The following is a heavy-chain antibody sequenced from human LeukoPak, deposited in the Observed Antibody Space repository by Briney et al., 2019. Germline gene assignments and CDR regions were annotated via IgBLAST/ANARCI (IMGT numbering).Heavy chain of an antibody. Sequence: SQTLSLTCTVSGGSISSGGYYWSWIRQHPGKGLEWIGYIYYSGSTYYNPSLKSRVTIPVDTSKNQFSLKLSSVTAADTAVYYCATNAPYSSSSLAFDIWGQGTMVTVSS. CDR1: GGSISSGGYY. V-gene: IGHV4-31*03. CDR2: IYYSGST. J-gene: IGHJ3*02. CDR3: ATNAPYSSSSLAFDI. D-gene: IGHD6-6*01.